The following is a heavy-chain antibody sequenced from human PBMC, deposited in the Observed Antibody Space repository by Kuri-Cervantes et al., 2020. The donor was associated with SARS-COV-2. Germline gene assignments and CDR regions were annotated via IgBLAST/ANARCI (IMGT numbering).Heavy chain of an antibody. CDR2: IGTAGDT. Sequence: GGSLRLSCAACGFTFSSYDMHWVRQATGKGLEWVSAIGTAGDTYYPGSVKGQFTISRENAKNSLYLQMNSLRAGDTAVYYCARPSWRAAPSHFQHWGQGTLVTVSS. J-gene: IGHJ1*01. CDR3: ARPSWRAAPSHFQH. CDR1: GFTFSSYD. D-gene: IGHD6-6*01. V-gene: IGHV3-13*03.